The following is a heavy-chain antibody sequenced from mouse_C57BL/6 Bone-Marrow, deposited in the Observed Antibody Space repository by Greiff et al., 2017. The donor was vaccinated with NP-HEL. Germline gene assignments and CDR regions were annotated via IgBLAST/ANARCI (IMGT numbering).Heavy chain of an antibody. Sequence: VHLPQSGAELVKPGASVKISCKASGYAFSSYWMNWVKQRPGKGLEWIGQIYPGDGDTNYNGKFKGKATLTADKSSSTAYMQLSSLTSEDSAVYFCARDYGNMYYFDYWGQGTTLTVSS. D-gene: IGHD2-1*01. CDR1: GYAFSSYW. CDR3: ARDYGNMYYFDY. CDR2: IYPGDGDT. J-gene: IGHJ2*01. V-gene: IGHV1-80*01.